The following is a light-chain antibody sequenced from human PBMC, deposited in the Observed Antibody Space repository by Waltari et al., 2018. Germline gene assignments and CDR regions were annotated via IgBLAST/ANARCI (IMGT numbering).Light chain of an antibody. Sequence: DIQMTQSPSSLSASVGDRVTITCQASQDISNYLNWYQQKPGKVPKLLIYDASNLETGVPSRFSGSGSGTDFTFTISSLQPEDIATYYCQQYDNLPIFTFGPGTKVDIK. CDR3: QQYDNLPIFT. J-gene: IGKJ3*01. V-gene: IGKV1-33*01. CDR1: QDISNY. CDR2: DAS.